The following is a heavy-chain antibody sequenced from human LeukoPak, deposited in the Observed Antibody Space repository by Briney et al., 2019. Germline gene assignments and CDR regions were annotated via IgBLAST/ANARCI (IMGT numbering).Heavy chain of an antibody. D-gene: IGHD2-2*01. Sequence: GGSLRLSCAASGLTLSTYEMNWVRQAPGKGLEWVAYIGRYGVTTYYADSVKGRFTISRDNAKNSLYLQMNSLRAEDTAVYYCASVVPAAIRYFDYWGQGTLVTVSS. J-gene: IGHJ4*02. V-gene: IGHV3-48*03. CDR1: GLTLSTYE. CDR2: IGRYGVTT. CDR3: ASVVPAAIRYFDY.